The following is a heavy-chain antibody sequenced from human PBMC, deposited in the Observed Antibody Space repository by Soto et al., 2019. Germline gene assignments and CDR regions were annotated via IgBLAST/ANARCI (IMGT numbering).Heavy chain of an antibody. CDR1: GGTFSSYA. V-gene: IGHV1-69*01. CDR2: IIPIFGTA. D-gene: IGHD6-13*01. CDR3: ARAIAAAGTLSGYYYYGMDV. J-gene: IGHJ6*02. Sequence: QVQLVQSGAEVKKPGSSVKVSYKASGGTFSSYAISWVRQAPGQGLEWMGGIIPIFGTANYAQKFQGRVTIAADESTSTAYMELSSLRSEDTAVYYCARAIAAAGTLSGYYYYGMDVWGQGTTVTVSS.